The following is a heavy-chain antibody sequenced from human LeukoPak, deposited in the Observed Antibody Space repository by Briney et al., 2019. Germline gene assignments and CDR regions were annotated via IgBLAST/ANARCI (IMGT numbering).Heavy chain of an antibody. CDR2: IYHSGST. J-gene: IGHJ4*02. CDR1: GSSISSGYY. CDR3: ARHGVHGRYSGYDYVAFGY. V-gene: IGHV4-38-2*01. D-gene: IGHD5-12*01. Sequence: SGTLSLTCPVSGSSISSGYYWGWLRQPPGKGLEGFGSIYHSGSTYYNPSLKSRVTISVDTSKIQVSLKLGSVPAADTAVYYCARHGVHGRYSGYDYVAFGYWGQGTLVTVSS.